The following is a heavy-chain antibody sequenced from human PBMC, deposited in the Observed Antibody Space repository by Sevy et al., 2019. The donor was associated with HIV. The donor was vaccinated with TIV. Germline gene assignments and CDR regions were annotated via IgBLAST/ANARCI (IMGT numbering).Heavy chain of an antibody. V-gene: IGHV4-59*01. CDR3: ARDSAVVPRALVY. CDR1: GDSISSYF. J-gene: IGHJ4*02. CDR2: IYYSGSG. Sequence: SETLSLTCNVSGDSISSYFWSWFRQPPGKGLEWIGYIYYSGSGEYNPSIRSRVTISIDTYKKYLPMKLTSVTAADTAVYYCARDSAVVPRALVYWGQGTLVTVSS. D-gene: IGHD2-15*01.